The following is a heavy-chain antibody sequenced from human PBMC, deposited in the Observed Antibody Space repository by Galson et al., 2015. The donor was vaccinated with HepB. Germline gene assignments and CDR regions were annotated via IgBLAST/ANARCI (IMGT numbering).Heavy chain of an antibody. V-gene: IGHV1-18*01. Sequence: SVKVSCKASGYTFTSYGISWVRQAPGQGLEWMGWISAYNGNTNYAQKLQGRVTMTTDTSTSTAYMELRSLRSDDTAVYYCARYDILTGYSPYGMDVWGQGTTVTVSS. CDR3: ARYDILTGYSPYGMDV. J-gene: IGHJ6*02. CDR1: GYTFTSYG. D-gene: IGHD3-9*01. CDR2: ISAYNGNT.